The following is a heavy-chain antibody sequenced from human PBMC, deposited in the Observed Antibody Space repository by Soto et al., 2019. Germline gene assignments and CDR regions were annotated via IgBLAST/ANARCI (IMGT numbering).Heavy chain of an antibody. J-gene: IGHJ6*02. V-gene: IGHV1-46*01. D-gene: IGHD3-22*01. CDR3: AREVITMIVVVIPPGYGMDV. CDR2: INPSGGST. Sequence: ASVKVSCKASGYTFTSYYMHRVRQAPGQGLEWMGIINPSGGSTSYAQKFQGRVTMTRDTSTSTVYMELSSLRSEDTAVYYCAREVITMIVVVIPPGYGMDVWGQGTTVTVSS. CDR1: GYTFTSYY.